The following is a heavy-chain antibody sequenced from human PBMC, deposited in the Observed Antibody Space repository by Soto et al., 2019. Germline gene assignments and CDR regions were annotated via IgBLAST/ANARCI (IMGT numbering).Heavy chain of an antibody. Sequence: SEILSLTCTVSGGSISSYYWSWIRQPPGKGLEWIGYIYYSGSTNYNPSLKSRVTISVDTSKNQFSLKLSSVTAADTAVYYCASITMVRGSHWWFDPWGQGTLVTVPQ. J-gene: IGHJ5*02. V-gene: IGHV4-59*08. D-gene: IGHD3-10*01. CDR3: ASITMVRGSHWWFDP. CDR1: GGSISSYY. CDR2: IYYSGST.